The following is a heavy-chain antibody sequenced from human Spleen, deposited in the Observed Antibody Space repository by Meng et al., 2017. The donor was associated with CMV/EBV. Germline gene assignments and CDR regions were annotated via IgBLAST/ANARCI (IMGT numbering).Heavy chain of an antibody. Sequence: GGSISSSNWWRWVRQPPGKGLEWIGEIYRDGTTNYNPSLKSRVTISVDKSKNQFSLKLTSVTAADTAVYYCARASAFYSNYLSWGEWGQGTLVTVSS. D-gene: IGHD4-11*01. J-gene: IGHJ4*02. V-gene: IGHV4-4*02. CDR2: IYRDGTT. CDR3: ARASAFYSNYLSWGE. CDR1: GGSISSSNW.